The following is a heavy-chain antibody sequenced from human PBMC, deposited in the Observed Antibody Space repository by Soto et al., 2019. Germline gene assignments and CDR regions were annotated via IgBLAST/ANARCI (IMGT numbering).Heavy chain of an antibody. CDR2: FDPEDGET. Sequence: GASVKVSCKVSGYTLTELSMHWVRQAPGKGLEWMGGFDPEDGETIYAQKFQGRVTMTEDTSTDTAYMELSSLRAEDTAVYYCAKDGVSGSYYGLSYYYGMDVWGQGTTVTVSS. J-gene: IGHJ6*02. D-gene: IGHD1-26*01. CDR3: AKDGVSGSYYGLSYYYGMDV. V-gene: IGHV1-24*01. CDR1: GYTLTELS.